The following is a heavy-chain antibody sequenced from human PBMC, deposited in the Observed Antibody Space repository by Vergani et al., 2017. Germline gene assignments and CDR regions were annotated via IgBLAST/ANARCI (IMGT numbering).Heavy chain of an antibody. D-gene: IGHD4-23*01. CDR2: IDPSDSYT. CDR3: ARLPGGNSYYYYGMDV. V-gene: IGHV5-10-1*03. CDR1: GYSFTSYW. J-gene: IGHJ6*02. Sequence: EVQLVQSGAEVKKPGESLRISCKGSGYSFTSYWISWVRQMPGKGLEWMGRIDPSDSYTNYSPSFQGHVTISADKSISTAYLQWSSLKASDTAMYYCARLPGGNSYYYYGMDVWGQGTTVTGSS.